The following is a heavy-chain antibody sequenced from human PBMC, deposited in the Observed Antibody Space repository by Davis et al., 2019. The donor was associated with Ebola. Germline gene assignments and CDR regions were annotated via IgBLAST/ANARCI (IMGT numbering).Heavy chain of an antibody. CDR2: IWYDGSNK. V-gene: IGHV3-33*01. J-gene: IGHJ6*04. D-gene: IGHD3-16*01. Sequence: PGGSLRLSCAASGFTFSSYGMHWVRQAPGKGLEWVAVIWYDGSNKYYADSVKGRFTISRDNAKNSLYLQMNSLRAEDTAVYYCARDMLIHYYGMDVWGKGTTVTVSS. CDR3: ARDMLIHYYGMDV. CDR1: GFTFSSYG.